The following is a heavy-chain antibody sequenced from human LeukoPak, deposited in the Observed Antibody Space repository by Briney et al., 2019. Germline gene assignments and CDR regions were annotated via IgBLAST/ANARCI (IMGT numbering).Heavy chain of an antibody. V-gene: IGHV4-30-2*01. CDR3: ARDGEFYGMDV. CDR2: IYHSRST. J-gene: IGHJ6*02. CDR1: GGSISSGGYS. D-gene: IGHD3-10*01. Sequence: PSETLSPTCAVSGGSISSGGYSWSWLRQPPGKGLEWIGYIYHSRSTYYNPSLKSRVTISVDRSKNQFSLKLSSVTAADTAVYYCARDGEFYGMDVWGQGTTVTVSS.